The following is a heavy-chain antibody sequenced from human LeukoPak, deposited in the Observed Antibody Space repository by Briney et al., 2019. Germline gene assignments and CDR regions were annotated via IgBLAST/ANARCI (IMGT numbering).Heavy chain of an antibody. V-gene: IGHV3-74*01. CDR2: INTDGSST. Sequence: GGSLRLSCAASGFTFSSYWMHWVRQAPGKGLVWVSRINTDGSSTSYADSVKGRFTISRDNAKNTLYLQMNSLRAEDTAVSYCAKMDWNDHYFDFWDQGTLVTVSS. CDR3: AKMDWNDHYFDF. CDR1: GFTFSSYW. D-gene: IGHD1-1*01. J-gene: IGHJ4*02.